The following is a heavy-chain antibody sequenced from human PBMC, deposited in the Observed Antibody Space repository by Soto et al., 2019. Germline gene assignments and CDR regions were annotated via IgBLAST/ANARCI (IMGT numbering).Heavy chain of an antibody. D-gene: IGHD4-17*01. CDR3: TRGTFETTAPFY. V-gene: IGHV4-38-2*01. CDR2: INHSGAT. Sequence: SETLSLTCAVSGYSISSGYYRSWVRQPPGKWLEWIATINHSGATYFNPSLKSRVTISADTSKNQFSLTMTSLAAADTAVYYCTRGTFETTAPFYWGQGIPVTVSS. J-gene: IGHJ4*02. CDR1: GYSISSGYY.